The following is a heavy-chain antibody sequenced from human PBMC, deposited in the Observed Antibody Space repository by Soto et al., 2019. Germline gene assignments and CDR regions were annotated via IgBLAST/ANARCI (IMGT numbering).Heavy chain of an antibody. J-gene: IGHJ4*02. Sequence: QVQLVESGGGVVQPGRSLRLSCAASGFTFSSYGMHWVRQAPGKGLEWVAVIWYDGSNKYYADSVKGRFTISRDNSKNTLYLQMNSLRAEDTAVYYWARDLYGDGTLPFDYWGQGTLVTVSS. CDR2: IWYDGSNK. D-gene: IGHD4-17*01. CDR1: GFTFSSYG. V-gene: IGHV3-33*01. CDR3: ARDLYGDGTLPFDY.